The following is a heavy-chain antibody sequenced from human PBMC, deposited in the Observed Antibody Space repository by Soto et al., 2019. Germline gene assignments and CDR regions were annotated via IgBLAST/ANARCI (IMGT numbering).Heavy chain of an antibody. J-gene: IGHJ4*02. Sequence: SETLSLTCTVSGSSVSGGIYYWTWIRQPPGKGLEWIGYIYHSETTNYNASLRSRVTISVDTSRNYFSLRLTSVIAADTAVYYCARYRDYGDYGYFDSWGQGILVTVS. CDR3: ARYRDYGDYGYFDS. CDR1: GSSVSGGIYY. CDR2: IYHSETT. V-gene: IGHV4-61*03. D-gene: IGHD4-17*01.